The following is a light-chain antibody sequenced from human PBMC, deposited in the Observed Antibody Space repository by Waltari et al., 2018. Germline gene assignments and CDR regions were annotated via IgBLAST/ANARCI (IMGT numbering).Light chain of an antibody. CDR2: DVT. J-gene: IGLJ3*02. Sequence: QSALTQPPSASGSLGQSVTISCTGTNNDVGAYQYVSGYQQYPGKAPKLLIYDVTKRPSGVSDRFSGSKSGRTASLTVSGLQPEDEAIYSCCSYAGADSLLFGGGTKLTVL. CDR1: NNDVGAYQY. V-gene: IGLV2-8*01. CDR3: CSYAGADSLL.